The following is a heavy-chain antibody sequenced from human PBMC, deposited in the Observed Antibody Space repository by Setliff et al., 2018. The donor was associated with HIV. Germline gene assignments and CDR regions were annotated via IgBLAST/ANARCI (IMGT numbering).Heavy chain of an antibody. J-gene: IGHJ6*03. D-gene: IGHD4-4*01. Sequence: SVKVSCKASGYTFTSYDINWVRQAPGQGLEWMGRIIPIFRSVTYVQRFKGRVTITADTSTSTVYMELSSLRSEDTAVYYCARDAFDYTAYYYSYMDVWGKGTTVTVSS. CDR1: GYTFTSYD. CDR3: ARDAFDYTAYYYSYMDV. V-gene: IGHV1-69*06. CDR2: IIPIFRSV.